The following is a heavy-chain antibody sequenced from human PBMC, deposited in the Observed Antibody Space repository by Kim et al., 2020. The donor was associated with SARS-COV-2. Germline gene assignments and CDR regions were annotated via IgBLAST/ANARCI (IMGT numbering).Heavy chain of an antibody. J-gene: IGHJ6*02. V-gene: IGHV3-48*03. CDR1: GFTFDSYE. D-gene: IGHD6-13*01. Sequence: GGSLRLSCAASGFTFDSYEINWVRQAPGKGLEWVSYISDSGSTTYYADSVKGRFTISRDNAKNSLYLQMNSLRAEDTAVYYCARDPYSSSYNYYGMDVWGQGTTVTVSS. CDR2: ISDSGSTT. CDR3: ARDPYSSSYNYYGMDV.